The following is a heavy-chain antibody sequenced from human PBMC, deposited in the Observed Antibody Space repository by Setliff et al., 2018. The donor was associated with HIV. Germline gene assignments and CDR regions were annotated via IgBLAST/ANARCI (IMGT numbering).Heavy chain of an antibody. V-gene: IGHV1-69*05. Sequence: SVKVSCKASGGTFGSYAISWVRQAPGQGLEWLGGIIPIFETTNYAQKFQGRVTITTDKSTSTIYMELSSLRSDDTAVYYCARGQGVHFWVNDAFDIWGQGTMVTVSS. CDR1: GGTFGSYA. J-gene: IGHJ3*02. CDR3: ARGQGVHFWVNDAFDI. D-gene: IGHD3-10*01. CDR2: IIPIFETT.